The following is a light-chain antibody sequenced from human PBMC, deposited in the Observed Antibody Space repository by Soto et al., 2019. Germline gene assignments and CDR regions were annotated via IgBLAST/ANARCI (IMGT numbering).Light chain of an antibody. CDR3: CSYAGSSTFPYV. Sequence: QSVLTQPASVSRSPGQSITISCTGTSSDAGSYNLVSWYQQHPGKAPKLMIYEGSKRPSGVSNRFSGSKSGNTASLTISGLQAEDEADYYCCSYAGSSTFPYVFGTGTKVTVL. J-gene: IGLJ1*01. CDR1: SSDAGSYNL. V-gene: IGLV2-23*01. CDR2: EGS.